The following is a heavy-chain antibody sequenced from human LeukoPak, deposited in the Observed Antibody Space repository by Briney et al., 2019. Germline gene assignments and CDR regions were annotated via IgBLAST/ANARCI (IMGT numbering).Heavy chain of an antibody. CDR1: GGSISSSSYY. CDR3: ARHLYSGSYPGGAFDI. CDR2: IYYSGST. V-gene: IGHV4-61*01. J-gene: IGHJ3*02. D-gene: IGHD1-26*01. Sequence: SETLSLTCTVSGGSISSSSYYWSWIRQPPGKGLEWIGYIYYSGSTNYNPSLKSRVTISVDTSKNQFSLKLSSVTAADTAVYYCARHLYSGSYPGGAFDIWGQGTMVTVSS.